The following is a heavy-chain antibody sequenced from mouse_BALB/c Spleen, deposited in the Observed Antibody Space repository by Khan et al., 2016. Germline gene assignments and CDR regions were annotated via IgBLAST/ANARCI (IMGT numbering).Heavy chain of an antibody. Sequence: VQLQQPGPDLVKPGASVKMSCKASGYTFTSYVMHWVKQKPGQGLEWIGYINPYNDGTKYNEKFKGKATLTSDKSSSTAYMEVSSLTSEDSAFYYCASLDRYQPWFAYWGQGTLVTVSA. J-gene: IGHJ3*01. D-gene: IGHD2-14*01. CDR1: GYTFTSYV. V-gene: IGHV1S136*01. CDR2: INPYNDGT. CDR3: ASLDRYQPWFAY.